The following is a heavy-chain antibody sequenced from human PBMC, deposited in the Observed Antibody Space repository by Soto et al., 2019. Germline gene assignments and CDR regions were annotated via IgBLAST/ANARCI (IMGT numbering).Heavy chain of an antibody. CDR3: ARGMGDDYGDYENGYYYGMDV. D-gene: IGHD4-17*01. CDR2: TYYRSKWYN. Sequence: LSQTLSLTCAISGDSVSSNSAAWNWIRQSPSRGLEWLGRTYYRSKWYNDYAVSVKSRITINPDTSKNQFSLQLNSVTPEDTAVYYCARGMGDDYGDYENGYYYGMDVWGQGTKVTVS. J-gene: IGHJ6*02. V-gene: IGHV6-1*01. CDR1: GDSVSSNSAA.